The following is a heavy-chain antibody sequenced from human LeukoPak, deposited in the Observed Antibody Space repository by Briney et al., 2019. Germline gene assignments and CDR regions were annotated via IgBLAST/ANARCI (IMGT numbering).Heavy chain of an antibody. D-gene: IGHD6-13*01. CDR3: ARIGGWDSSTWNDRKLDY. J-gene: IGHJ4*02. Sequence: GGSLRLSCAASGFTFSRYAMHWVRQAPGKGLEWVAVTSYDGINKYYAGSVKGRFTISRDNSKNTVYLEMNSLRGEDTGVYYCARIGGWDSSTWNDRKLDYWGQGTLVTVSS. CDR1: GFTFSRYA. V-gene: IGHV3-30-3*01. CDR2: TSYDGINK.